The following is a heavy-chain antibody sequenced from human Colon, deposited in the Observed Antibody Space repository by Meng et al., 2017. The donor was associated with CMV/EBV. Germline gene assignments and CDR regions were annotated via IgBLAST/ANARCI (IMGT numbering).Heavy chain of an antibody. Sequence: SETLSLTCAVYGGSFSGYYWSWIRQPPGKGLEWIGEINHSGSTNYNPSLKSRVTISVDTSKNQFSLKLSSVTAADTAVYYCARGLVDFWSGYPRYGMDVWGQGTTVTVS. D-gene: IGHD3-3*01. J-gene: IGHJ6*02. CDR1: GGSFSGYY. CDR3: ARGLVDFWSGYPRYGMDV. CDR2: INHSGST. V-gene: IGHV4-34*01.